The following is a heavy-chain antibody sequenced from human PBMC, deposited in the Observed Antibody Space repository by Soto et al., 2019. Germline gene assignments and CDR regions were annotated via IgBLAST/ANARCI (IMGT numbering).Heavy chain of an antibody. V-gene: IGHV2-70*01. CDR3: ARIHRGGADAFDI. CDR2: IDWDDDK. D-gene: IGHD3-16*01. Sequence: XGPTMVTTTPTLTLTCTFSGFSLRTSGMCVSWIRQPPGKALEWLSLIDWDDDKYYSTSLKTRLTISKDTSKNQVVLTMTNMDPVDTATYYCARIHRGGADAFDIWGQEPMVTV. CDR1: GFSLRTSGMC. J-gene: IGHJ3*02.